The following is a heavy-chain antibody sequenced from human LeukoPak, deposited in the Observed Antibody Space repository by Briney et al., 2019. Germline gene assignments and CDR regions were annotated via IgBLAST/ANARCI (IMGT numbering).Heavy chain of an antibody. Sequence: GESLKISCNSSGYIYTSYWIGWVRQMPGKGLEWMGIIYPGDSDTRYSPSFQGQVTISADKSISTAYLQWSSLKASDTAMYYCARRPTDRAVGFDYWGQGTLVTVSS. D-gene: IGHD4-23*01. J-gene: IGHJ4*02. CDR3: ARRPTDRAVGFDY. CDR2: IYPGDSDT. CDR1: GYIYTSYW. V-gene: IGHV5-51*01.